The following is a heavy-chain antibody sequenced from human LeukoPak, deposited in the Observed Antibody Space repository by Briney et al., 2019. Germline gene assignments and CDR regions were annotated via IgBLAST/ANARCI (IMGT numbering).Heavy chain of an antibody. Sequence: PGGSLRLSCAASGFTFSSYEMNWVRQAPGEWLERVSYISSSGSTIYYADSVKGRFTISRDNAKNSLYLQMNSLRAEDTAVYYCAREITMMPDAFDIWGQGTMVTVSS. J-gene: IGHJ3*02. D-gene: IGHD3-22*01. CDR1: GFTFSSYE. CDR2: ISSSGSTI. V-gene: IGHV3-48*03. CDR3: AREITMMPDAFDI.